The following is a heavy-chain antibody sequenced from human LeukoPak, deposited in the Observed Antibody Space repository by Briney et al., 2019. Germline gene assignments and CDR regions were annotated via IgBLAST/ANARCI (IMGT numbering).Heavy chain of an antibody. CDR1: GFTFSSYS. CDR3: ARELLWCGEDYYGMDV. J-gene: IGHJ6*04. V-gene: IGHV3-21*01. D-gene: IGHD3-10*01. CDR2: ISSSSSYI. Sequence: GGSLRLSCAASGFTFSSYSMNWVRQAPGKGLEWVSSISSSSSYIYYADSVKGRFTISRDNAKNSLYLQMNSLRAEDTAVYYCARELLWCGEDYYGMDVWGKGTTVTVSS.